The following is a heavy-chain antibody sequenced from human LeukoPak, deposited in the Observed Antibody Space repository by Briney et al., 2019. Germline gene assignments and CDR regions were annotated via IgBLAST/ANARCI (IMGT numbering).Heavy chain of an antibody. CDR2: ISPSGGGT. Sequence: QSGGSLRLSCAASGCTFRNHGMNWVRQAPGKGLEWVSGISPSGGGTYYADSVKGRFTISRDNAKNSLYLQMNSLRAEDTAVYYCAELGITMIGGVWGKGTTVTISS. CDR1: GCTFRNHG. CDR3: AELGITMIGGV. J-gene: IGHJ6*04. D-gene: IGHD3-10*02. V-gene: IGHV3-23*01.